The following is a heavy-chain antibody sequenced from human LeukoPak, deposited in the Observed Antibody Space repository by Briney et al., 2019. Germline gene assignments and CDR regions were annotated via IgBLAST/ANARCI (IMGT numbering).Heavy chain of an antibody. Sequence: GGSLRLSCAAAGFTFSDYGMSWVRQAPGKGLEWVSAISGSAVSTYYADSVKGRFTISRDNSKNTLYLQMNSLRAEDTAVYYCASRSGYYTYYFDYWGQGTLVTVSS. CDR3: ASRSGYYTYYFDY. D-gene: IGHD3-22*01. CDR2: ISGSAVST. V-gene: IGHV3-23*01. CDR1: GFTFSDYG. J-gene: IGHJ4*02.